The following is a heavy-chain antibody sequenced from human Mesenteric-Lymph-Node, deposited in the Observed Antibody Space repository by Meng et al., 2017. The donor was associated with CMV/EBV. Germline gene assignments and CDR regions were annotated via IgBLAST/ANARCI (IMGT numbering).Heavy chain of an antibody. CDR2: VYYSGST. Sequence: GGSISSGDYYWGWLRQPTGKVLEWIGAVYYSGSTYYNPSLKTRVTISVDTSKNQFSLKLYSVTAADTAVYYCARHIRAIAGSHYFDSWGQGTLVTVSS. CDR3: ARHIRAIAGSHYFDS. CDR1: GGSISSGDYY. D-gene: IGHD1-26*01. V-gene: IGHV4-39*01. J-gene: IGHJ4*02.